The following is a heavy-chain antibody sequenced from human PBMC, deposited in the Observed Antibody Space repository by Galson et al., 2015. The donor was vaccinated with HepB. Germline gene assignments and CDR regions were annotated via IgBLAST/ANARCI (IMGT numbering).Heavy chain of an antibody. CDR2: IKQDGSEK. V-gene: IGHV3-7*01. CDR3: GRDYVGFCSSTSCPIEY. J-gene: IGHJ4*02. D-gene: IGHD2-2*01. CDR1: GFTFSSYW. Sequence: SLRLSCAASGFTFSSYWMSWVRQAPGKGLEWVANIKQDGSEKYYVDSVKGRFTISRDNAKNSLYLQMNSLRAEGTAVYYCGRDYVGFCSSTSCPIEYWGQGTLVTVSS.